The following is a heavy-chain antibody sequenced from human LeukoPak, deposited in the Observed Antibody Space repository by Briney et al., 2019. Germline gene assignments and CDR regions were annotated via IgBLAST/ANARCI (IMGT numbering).Heavy chain of an antibody. D-gene: IGHD6-19*01. V-gene: IGHV4-34*01. J-gene: IGHJ5*02. CDR1: GGSFSGYY. CDR2: INDRGNT. CDR3: ARDGAVAGMDTWFDP. Sequence: KASETLSLTCGVYGGSFSGYYWSWIRQPPGKRLEWIGEINDRGNTNYNPPRRSRFTISLDTSKNQVSLRLTSVTAADTAVYYCARDGAVAGMDTWFDPWGQGTLVTVSS.